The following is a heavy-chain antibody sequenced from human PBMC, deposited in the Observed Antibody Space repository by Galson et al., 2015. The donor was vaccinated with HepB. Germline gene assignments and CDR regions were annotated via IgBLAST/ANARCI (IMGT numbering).Heavy chain of an antibody. CDR1: GFTFSSYG. D-gene: IGHD3/OR15-3a*01. Sequence: SLRLSCAASGFTFSSYGMHWVRQAPGKGLEWVAVIWYDGSNKYYADSVKGRFTISRDNSKNTLYLQMNSLRAEDTAVYYCARGPSGDWEIDYWGQGTLVTVSS. CDR3: ARGPSGDWEIDY. J-gene: IGHJ4*02. CDR2: IWYDGSNK. V-gene: IGHV3-33*01.